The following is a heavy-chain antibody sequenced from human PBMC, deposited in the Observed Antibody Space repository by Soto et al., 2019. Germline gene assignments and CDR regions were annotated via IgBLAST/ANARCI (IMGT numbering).Heavy chain of an antibody. D-gene: IGHD3-10*01. V-gene: IGHV1-3*01. CDR1: GYTFTNYA. CDR2: INAGNGNT. CDR3: ARGPLLWGDV. Sequence: QVQLVQSGAEVKKPGASVKVSCKASGYTFTNYAMHWVRQAPGQRLEWMGWINAGNGNTKYSQKFQGRVTITRDTSACKAYRELSSLRSEDTAVYYCARGPLLWGDVWGQGTTVTVSS. J-gene: IGHJ6*02.